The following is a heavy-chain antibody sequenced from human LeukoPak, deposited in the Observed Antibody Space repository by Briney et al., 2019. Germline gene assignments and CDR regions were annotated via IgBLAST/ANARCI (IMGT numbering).Heavy chain of an antibody. V-gene: IGHV3-30*02. CDR2: IRSDGSNR. Sequence: GGSLRLSCAASGFSFSGYGMHWVRQGPGKGLEWVAFIRSDGSNRYYADSVKGRFTVSRDNSKKTLYLQMNSLRGEDTAVYYCAKVQWRRDGYNYPAFDYWGQGTLVTVSS. J-gene: IGHJ4*02. CDR3: AKVQWRRDGYNYPAFDY. D-gene: IGHD5-24*01. CDR1: GFSFSGYG.